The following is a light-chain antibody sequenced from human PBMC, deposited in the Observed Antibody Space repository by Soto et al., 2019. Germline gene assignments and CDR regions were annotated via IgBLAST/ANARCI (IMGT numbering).Light chain of an antibody. CDR1: QSVSSY. CDR3: QQRSTWWT. CDR2: DAI. V-gene: IGKV3-11*01. J-gene: IGKJ1*01. Sequence: EIVLTQSPATLSLSPVERATLSCRASQSVSSYLAWYQQKPGQAPRLLIYDAINRATGIPARFSGGGSGTDFTLTISSLEPEDFAVYYCQQRSTWWTFGQGTKVDIK.